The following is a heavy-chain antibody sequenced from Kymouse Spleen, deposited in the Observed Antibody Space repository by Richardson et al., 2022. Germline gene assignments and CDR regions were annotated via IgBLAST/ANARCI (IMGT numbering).Heavy chain of an antibody. V-gene: IGHV3-33*01. CDR1: GFTFSSYG. D-gene: IGHD3-10*01. J-gene: IGHJ6*02. CDR3: ARRGHGSGSYNYYYYGMDV. Sequence: QVQLVESGGGVVQPGRSLRLSCAASGFTFSSYGMHWVRQAPGKGLEWVAVIWYDGSNKYYADSVKGRFTISRDNSKNTLYLQMNSLRAEDTAVYYCARRGHGSGSYNYYYYGMDVWGQGTTVTVSS. CDR2: IWYDGSNK.